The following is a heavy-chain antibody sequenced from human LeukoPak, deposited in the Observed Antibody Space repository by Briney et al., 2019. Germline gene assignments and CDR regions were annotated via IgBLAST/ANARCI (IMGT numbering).Heavy chain of an antibody. D-gene: IGHD2-8*01. CDR3: ARGLGCTNGVCYNN. J-gene: IGHJ4*02. Sequence: ASVKVSCKASGYTFTSYEINWVRQATGQGLEWMGWMNPNSGNTGYAQKFQGRVTMTRNTSISTAYMELSSLRSEETAVYYCARGLGCTNGVCYNNWGQGTLGTVSS. CDR1: GYTFTSYE. V-gene: IGHV1-8*01. CDR2: MNPNSGNT.